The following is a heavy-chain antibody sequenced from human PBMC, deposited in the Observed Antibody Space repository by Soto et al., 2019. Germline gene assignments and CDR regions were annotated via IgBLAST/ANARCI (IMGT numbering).Heavy chain of an antibody. CDR2: IYSGGNT. Sequence: PGGSLRLSCAVSGFTVNNNYVSWGLQAPWKGLEWVSVIYSGGNTDYAESVRGRFTVSRDTSKNTVYLQMNSLRAEDTAIYYCTREASYYGAGRGVLDDWCQRTAVTVSS. CDR3: TREASYYGAGRGVLDD. V-gene: IGHV3-66*01. CDR1: GFTVNNNY. D-gene: IGHD3-10*01. J-gene: IGHJ6*02.